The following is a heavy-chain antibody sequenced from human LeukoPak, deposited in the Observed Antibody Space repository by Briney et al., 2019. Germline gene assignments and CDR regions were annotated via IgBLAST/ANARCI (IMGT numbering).Heavy chain of an antibody. CDR3: ASAKGVILTGYYY. Sequence: GGSLRLSCAASGFTFSSYSMNWVRQAPGKGLEWVSSISSSSSYTYYADSVKGRFTISRDNAKNSLYLQMNSLRAEDTAVYYCASAKGVILTGYYYWGQGTLVTVSS. CDR1: GFTFSSYS. V-gene: IGHV3-21*01. CDR2: ISSSSSYT. J-gene: IGHJ4*02. D-gene: IGHD3-9*01.